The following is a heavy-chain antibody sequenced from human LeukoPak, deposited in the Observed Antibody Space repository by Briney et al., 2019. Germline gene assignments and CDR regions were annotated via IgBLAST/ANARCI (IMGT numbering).Heavy chain of an antibody. CDR2: IKKDGSEK. CDR1: GFSFSSYW. Sequence: GGSLRLSCATSGFSFSSYWMSWVRQAPGKGLEWVANIKKDGSEKYYVDSVKGRFTISRDNVKNSLYLQMNSLRAEDTGVYYCARVVGYCSGGSCLVYNYYYYGMDVWGQGTTVTVSS. J-gene: IGHJ6*02. CDR3: ARVVGYCSGGSCLVYNYYYYGMDV. D-gene: IGHD2-15*01. V-gene: IGHV3-7*03.